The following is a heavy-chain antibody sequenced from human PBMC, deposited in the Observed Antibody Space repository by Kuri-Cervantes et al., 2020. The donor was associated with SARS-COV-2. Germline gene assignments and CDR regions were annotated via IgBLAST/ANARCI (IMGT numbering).Heavy chain of an antibody. D-gene: IGHD5-24*01. J-gene: IGHJ6*03. CDR3: ARGPGYNGYYYMDV. V-gene: IGHV4-34*01. CDR1: GGSFSSGDYY. Sequence: GSLRLSCTVSGGSFSSGDYYWSWIRQPPGKGLERIGEITHRGDTIYNMSLKSRVTISVDTSKKQFSLDLRSVTAADTAIYYCARGPGYNGYYYMDVWGNGTTVTVSS. CDR2: ITHRGDT.